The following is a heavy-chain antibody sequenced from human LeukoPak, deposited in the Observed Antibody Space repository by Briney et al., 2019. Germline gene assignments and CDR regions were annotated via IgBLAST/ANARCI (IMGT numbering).Heavy chain of an antibody. CDR1: GGSVSSVTYC. V-gene: IGHV4-61*01. Sequence: SETLSLTCTVSGGSVSSVTYCWSWIRPPPGKGLEWIGYVSYSGSTNYNPSLKSRVTISVDTSKNQFSLRLSSVTAADTAVYYCARDARCSGCHGSDYWGQGTLVTVSS. CDR3: ARDARCSGCHGSDY. CDR2: VSYSGST. J-gene: IGHJ4*02. D-gene: IGHD6-19*01.